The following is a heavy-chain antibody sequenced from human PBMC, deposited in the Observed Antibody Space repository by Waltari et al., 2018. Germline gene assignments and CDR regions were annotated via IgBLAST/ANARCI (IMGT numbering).Heavy chain of an antibody. CDR2: MNPNSGNT. CDR3: ARFPYCSSTSCPFG. CDR1: GYTFTSYD. Sequence: QVQLVQSGAEVTKPGASVKVSCKASGYTFTSYDIHWVRQATGQGLEWMGWMNPNSGNTGYAQKFQGRVTMTRNTSISTAYMELSSLRSEDTAVYSCARFPYCSSTSCPFGWGQGTLVTVSS. J-gene: IGHJ4*02. V-gene: IGHV1-8*01. D-gene: IGHD2-2*01.